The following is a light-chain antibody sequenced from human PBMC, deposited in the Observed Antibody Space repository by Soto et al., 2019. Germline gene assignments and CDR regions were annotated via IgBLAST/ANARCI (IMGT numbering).Light chain of an antibody. J-gene: IGKJ4*01. CDR1: QSINGNY. V-gene: IGKV3-20*01. CDR2: SAS. CDR3: QQYGKLPFT. Sequence: DIVFTQSPGNLSLSPGKRATLTTRTSQSINGNYFAWYQQKPGQAPRLLFYSASSRVTCIPGSFTASGSGTDFTLTISRLEPEDFAVYICQQYGKLPFTFGGGTKVDIK.